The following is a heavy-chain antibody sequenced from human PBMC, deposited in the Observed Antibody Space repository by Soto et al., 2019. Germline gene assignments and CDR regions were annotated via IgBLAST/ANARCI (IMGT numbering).Heavy chain of an antibody. Sequence: VQLVESGGGLVKPGGSLRLSCAASGFTFSSYSMNWVRQAPGKGLEWVSSISSSSSYIYYADSVKGRFTISRDNAKNSLYLQMNSLRAEDTAVYYCARPIPKAPDAFDIWGQGTMVTVSS. D-gene: IGHD2-2*02. CDR2: ISSSSSYI. CDR1: GFTFSSYS. V-gene: IGHV3-21*01. J-gene: IGHJ3*02. CDR3: ARPIPKAPDAFDI.